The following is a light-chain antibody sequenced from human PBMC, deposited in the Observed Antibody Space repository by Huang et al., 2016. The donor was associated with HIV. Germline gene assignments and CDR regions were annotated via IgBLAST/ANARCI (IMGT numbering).Light chain of an antibody. CDR3: QQSYGTPFP. CDR1: QTITTY. CDR2: GAS. Sequence: DIQMTQSPPSLSASIGDRVTITCRTSQTITTYLNWYRHKPGEAPDLLIHGASTWQNGVPSRFSCGGSGTVFTLTINNLQPEDFGSYYCQQSYGTPFPFGRGTKVDIK. J-gene: IGKJ2*01. V-gene: IGKV1-39*01.